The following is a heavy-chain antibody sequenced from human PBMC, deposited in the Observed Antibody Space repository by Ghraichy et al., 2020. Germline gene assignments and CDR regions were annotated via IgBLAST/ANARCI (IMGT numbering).Heavy chain of an antibody. V-gene: IGHV3-23*01. CDR1: GFTFSSYA. J-gene: IGHJ6*02. Sequence: GGSLRLSCAASGFTFSSYAMSWVRQAPGKGLEWVSAIRGSGGSTYYADSVKGRFTISRDNSKNTLYLQMNSLRAEDTAVYYCAKAGGYCSGGSCYAYYYYGMDVWGQGTTVTVSS. D-gene: IGHD2-15*01. CDR3: AKAGGYCSGGSCYAYYYYGMDV. CDR2: IRGSGGST.